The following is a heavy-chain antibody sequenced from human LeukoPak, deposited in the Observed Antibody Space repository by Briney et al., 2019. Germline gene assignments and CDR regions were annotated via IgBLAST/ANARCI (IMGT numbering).Heavy chain of an antibody. CDR2: IYHSGST. J-gene: IGHJ3*02. V-gene: IGHV4-4*02. CDR1: GGSISSRNW. Sequence: SETLSLTCAVSGGSISSRNWWSWVRQPPGKGLEWIGEIYHSGSTNYNPSLKTRVTISVDKSKNQFSLKLRSVTAADTAVYYCAKSNGYGLIDIWGQGTMVTVSS. D-gene: IGHD3-22*01. CDR3: AKSNGYGLIDI.